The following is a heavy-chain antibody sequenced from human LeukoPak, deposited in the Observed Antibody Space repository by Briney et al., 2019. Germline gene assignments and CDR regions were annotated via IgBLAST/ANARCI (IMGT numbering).Heavy chain of an antibody. CDR3: ARGGYGDYTHHDAFDI. J-gene: IGHJ3*02. CDR1: GYTFTSYG. Sequence: ASVKVSCKASGYTFTSYGFSWVRQAPGQGVEGVGLISYYNGNTNLAQKLQGRVTMTTDTSTSTAYMELRSLRSDDTAVYYCARGGYGDYTHHDAFDIWGQGTMVTVSS. CDR2: ISYYNGNT. V-gene: IGHV1-18*01. D-gene: IGHD4-17*01.